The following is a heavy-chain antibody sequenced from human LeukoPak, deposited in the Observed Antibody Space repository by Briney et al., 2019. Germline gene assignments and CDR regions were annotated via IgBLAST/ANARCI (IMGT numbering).Heavy chain of an antibody. CDR2: IIPILGTA. J-gene: IGHJ5*02. V-gene: IGHV1-69*11. CDR3: ARDLSGSYLYNWFDP. CDR1: GGTFSSYA. Sequence: ASVKVSCKASGGTFSSYAISWVRQAPGQGLEWMGRIIPILGTANYAQKFQGRVTITTDESTSTAYMELSSLRSEDTAVYYCARDLSGSYLYNWFDPWGQGTLVTVSS. D-gene: IGHD1-26*01.